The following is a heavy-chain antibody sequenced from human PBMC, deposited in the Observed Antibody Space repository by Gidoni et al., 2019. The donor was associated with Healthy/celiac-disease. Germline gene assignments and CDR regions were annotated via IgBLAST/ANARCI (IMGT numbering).Heavy chain of an antibody. V-gene: IGHV3-30*04. J-gene: IGHJ3*02. Sequence: QVQLVESGGGVVQPGRSLRLSCAASGFTFSSYAMHWVRQAPGKGLALVAVISYDGSNKYYADSVKGRFTISRDNSKNTLYLQMNSLRAEDTAVYYCARDGYDSSGYHPYDAFDIWGQGTMVTVSS. CDR2: ISYDGSNK. CDR1: GFTFSSYA. CDR3: ARDGYDSSGYHPYDAFDI. D-gene: IGHD3-22*01.